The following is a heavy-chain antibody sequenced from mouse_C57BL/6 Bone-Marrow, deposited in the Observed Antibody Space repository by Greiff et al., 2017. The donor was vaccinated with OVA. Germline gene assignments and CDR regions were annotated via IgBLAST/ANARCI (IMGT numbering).Heavy chain of an antibody. CDR2: IYPGDGDT. D-gene: IGHD1-1*01. Sequence: QVQLKESGPELVKPGASVKISCKASGYAFSSSWMNWVKQRPGKGLEWIGRIYPGDGDTNYNGKFKGKATLTADKSSSTAYMQLSSLTSEDSAVYFCARYEYGSGDHWYFDVWGTGTTVTVSS. CDR3: ARYEYGSGDHWYFDV. J-gene: IGHJ1*03. V-gene: IGHV1-82*01. CDR1: GYAFSSSW.